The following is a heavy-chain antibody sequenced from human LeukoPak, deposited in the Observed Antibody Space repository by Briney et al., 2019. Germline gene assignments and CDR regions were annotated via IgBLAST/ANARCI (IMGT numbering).Heavy chain of an antibody. CDR3: ATAAHDYGNYLDY. J-gene: IGHJ4*02. V-gene: IGHV4-34*01. CDR1: GGSFSGYY. CDR2: INHSGST. D-gene: IGHD4-17*01. Sequence: SETLSLTCAVYGGSFSGYYWSWIRQPPGKGLEWIGEINHSGSTNYNPSLKSRVTISVDTSKNQFSLKLSSVTAADTAVYYCATAAHDYGNYLDYWGQGTLVTVSS.